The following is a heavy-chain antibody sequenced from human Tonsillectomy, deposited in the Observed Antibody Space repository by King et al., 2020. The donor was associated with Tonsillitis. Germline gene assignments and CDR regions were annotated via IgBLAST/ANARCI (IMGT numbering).Heavy chain of an antibody. Sequence: EVQLVESGGGLVQPGGSLRLSCAASGFTFSSYAMSWVRQAPGKGLEWVSAISASGGSTYYADSVKGRFTMSRDNPQNTLFLQMNSLRGEDTAVYYCAKDPYYYDTSAYHPARTYFDYWGQGTLVTVSS. CDR1: GFTFSSYA. CDR3: AKDPYYYDTSAYHPARTYFDY. D-gene: IGHD3-22*01. V-gene: IGHV3-23*04. CDR2: ISASGGST. J-gene: IGHJ4*02.